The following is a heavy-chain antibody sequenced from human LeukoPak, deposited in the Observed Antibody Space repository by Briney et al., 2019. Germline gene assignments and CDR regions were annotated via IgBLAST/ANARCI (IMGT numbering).Heavy chain of an antibody. V-gene: IGHV3-7*01. Sequence: GGSLRLSYAASGFTFSSYWMSWVRQAPGKGLEWVANIKQDGSEKYYVDSVKGRFTISRDNAKNSLYLQMNSLRAEDTAVYYCAREGLAYDFWSGPDAFDIWGQGTMVTVSS. J-gene: IGHJ3*02. CDR2: IKQDGSEK. CDR1: GFTFSSYW. D-gene: IGHD3-3*01. CDR3: AREGLAYDFWSGPDAFDI.